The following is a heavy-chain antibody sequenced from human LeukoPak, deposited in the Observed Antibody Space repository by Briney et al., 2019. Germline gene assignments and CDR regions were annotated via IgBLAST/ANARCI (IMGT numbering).Heavy chain of an antibody. CDR2: IGAGGAAT. D-gene: IGHD6-19*01. CDR1: GFTFTTYA. Sequence: PGASLRLSCAASGFTFTTYAMTWVRRAPGKGLEWVSSIGAGGAATFYSDSVKGRFTISRDNSMNTLYLQMSSLRADDTAVYYCGRPTKFWLIQGDGVDVWGQGTTVTVSS. V-gene: IGHV3-23*01. CDR3: GRPTKFWLIQGDGVDV. J-gene: IGHJ6*02.